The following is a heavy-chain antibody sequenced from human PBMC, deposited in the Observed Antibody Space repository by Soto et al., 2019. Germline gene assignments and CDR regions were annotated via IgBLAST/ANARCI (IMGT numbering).Heavy chain of an antibody. Sequence: ASVKVSCKASGYTFTSYAMHWVRQAPGQRLEWMGWINAGNGNTKYSQKYQGRVTITRDTSASTAYMELSSLRSEDTAVYYCARVKHATYYYYYYMDVWGKGTTVTVSS. D-gene: IGHD2-15*01. CDR3: ARVKHATYYYYYYMDV. J-gene: IGHJ6*03. CDR2: INAGNGNT. V-gene: IGHV1-3*01. CDR1: GYTFTSYA.